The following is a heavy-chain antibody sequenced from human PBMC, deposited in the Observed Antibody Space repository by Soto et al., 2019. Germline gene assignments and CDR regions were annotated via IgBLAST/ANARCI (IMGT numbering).Heavy chain of an antibody. CDR3: SHSRPPRLLDY. CDR2: IYWDDDK. J-gene: IGHJ4*02. CDR1: GFSLSTSGVG. V-gene: IGHV2-5*02. Sequence: QITLKESGPALVKPTQTLTLTCTFSGFSLSTSGVGVGWIRQPPGKALEWLALIYWDDDKRYSSSLNSRLTINKDTSKNQVVLTMTNMGPVDTATSDCSHSRPPRLLDYWGQGTLVTVSS. D-gene: IGHD6-6*01.